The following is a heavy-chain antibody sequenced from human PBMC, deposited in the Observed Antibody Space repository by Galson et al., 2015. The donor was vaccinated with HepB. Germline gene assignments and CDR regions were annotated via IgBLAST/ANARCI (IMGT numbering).Heavy chain of an antibody. CDR2: IIPIFGAP. CDR1: GGTFSSYA. J-gene: IGHJ3*02. V-gene: IGHV1-69*13. CDR3: AKVFGAYCGGDCYSPDAFDI. Sequence: SVKVSCKASGGTFSSYAISWVRQAPGKGHEWMGGIIPIFGAPNYAQKFQGRVTITADESTSTAYMELSSLRSEDTAVYYCAKVFGAYCGGDCYSPDAFDIWVHGTMVTVSS. D-gene: IGHD2-21*02.